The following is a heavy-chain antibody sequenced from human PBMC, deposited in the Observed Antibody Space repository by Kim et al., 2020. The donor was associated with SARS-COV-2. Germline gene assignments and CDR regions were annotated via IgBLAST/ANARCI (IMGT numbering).Heavy chain of an antibody. CDR3: ARRPTLWSGYFWFDP. D-gene: IGHD3-3*01. Sequence: ASVKVSCKASGYTFTGYYMHWVRQAPGQGLEWMGWINPNSGGTNYAQKFQGRVTMTRDTSISTAYMELSRLRSDDTAVYYCARRPTLWSGYFWFDPWGQGTLVTVSS. V-gene: IGHV1-2*02. CDR1: GYTFTGYY. CDR2: INPNSGGT. J-gene: IGHJ5*02.